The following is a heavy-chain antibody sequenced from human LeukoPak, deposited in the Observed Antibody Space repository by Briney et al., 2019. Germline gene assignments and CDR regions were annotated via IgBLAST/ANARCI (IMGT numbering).Heavy chain of an antibody. Sequence: NPSETLSLTCTVSGGSISSYYWSWIRQPAGKGLEWIGRIYTSGSTNYNPSLKSRVTMSVDTSKNQFSLKLSSVTAADTAVYYCARDQDFWSGFYYYYYMDVWGKGTTVTVSS. CDR2: IYTSGST. D-gene: IGHD3-3*01. V-gene: IGHV4-4*07. CDR3: ARDQDFWSGFYYYYYMDV. J-gene: IGHJ6*03. CDR1: GGSISSYY.